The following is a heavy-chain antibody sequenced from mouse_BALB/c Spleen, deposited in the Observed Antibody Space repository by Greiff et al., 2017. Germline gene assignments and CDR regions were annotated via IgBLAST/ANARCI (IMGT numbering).Heavy chain of an antibody. D-gene: IGHD2-1*01. CDR1: GFSLTSYG. Sequence: QVQLKESGPGLVAPSQSLSITCTVSGFSLTSYGVHWVRQPPGKGLEWLGVIWAGGSTNYNSALMSRLSISKDNSKSQVFLKMNSLQTDDTARYYCARIYRGAMDYWGQGTSVTVSS. V-gene: IGHV2-9*02. CDR2: IWAGGST. J-gene: IGHJ4*01. CDR3: ARIYRGAMDY.